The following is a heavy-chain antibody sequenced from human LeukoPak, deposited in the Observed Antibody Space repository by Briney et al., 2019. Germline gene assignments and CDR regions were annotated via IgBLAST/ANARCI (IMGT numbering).Heavy chain of an antibody. J-gene: IGHJ4*02. CDR1: GYTLTELS. D-gene: IGHD3-9*01. Sequence: ASVKVSCKVSGYTLTELSMHWVRQAPGKGLEWMGGFDPEDGETIYAQKFQGRVTMTEDTSTDTAYMELSSLRSEDTAVYYCATDGNLRYFDWWSGYYFDYWGQGTLVTVSS. V-gene: IGHV1-24*01. CDR2: FDPEDGET. CDR3: ATDGNLRYFDWWSGYYFDY.